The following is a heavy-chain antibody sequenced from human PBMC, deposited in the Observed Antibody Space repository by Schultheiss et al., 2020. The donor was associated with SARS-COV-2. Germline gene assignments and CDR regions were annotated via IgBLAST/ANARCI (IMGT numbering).Heavy chain of an antibody. D-gene: IGHD6-19*01. V-gene: IGHV3-23*01. CDR3: AKDSHSSGWSLNY. CDR2: ISGSGGST. CDR1: GFTFSSYW. Sequence: GGSLRLSCAASGFTFSSYWMHWVRQAPGKGLVWVSAISGSGGSTYYADSVKGRFTISRDNSKNTLYLQMNSLRAEDTAVYYCAKDSHSSGWSLNYWGQGTLVTVSS. J-gene: IGHJ4*02.